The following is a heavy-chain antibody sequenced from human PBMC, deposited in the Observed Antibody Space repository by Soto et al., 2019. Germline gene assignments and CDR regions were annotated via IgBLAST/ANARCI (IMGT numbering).Heavy chain of an antibody. Sequence: QLQLQESGPGLVKPSETLSLTCTVSGGSISSSSYYWGWIRQPPGKGLEWIGSIYYSGSTYYNPSLKSRVTISVDTSKNQFSLKLSSVTAADTAVYYCARHIPSTFGYYYYYMDVWGKGTTVTVSS. J-gene: IGHJ6*03. CDR3: ARHIPSTFGYYYYYMDV. V-gene: IGHV4-39*01. CDR1: GGSISSSSYY. D-gene: IGHD3-16*01. CDR2: IYYSGST.